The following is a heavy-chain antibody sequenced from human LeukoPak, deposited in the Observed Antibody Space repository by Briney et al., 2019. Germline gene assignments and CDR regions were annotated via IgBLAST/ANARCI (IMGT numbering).Heavy chain of an antibody. CDR3: AKGRIVKMVRGGYYYYYMDV. D-gene: IGHD3-10*01. V-gene: IGHV1-69*05. CDR2: IIPIFGTA. Sequence: APVKVSCKASGGTFSSYAISWVRQAPGQGLEWMGGIIPIFGTANYAQKFQGRVTITTDESTSTAYMELSSLRSEDTAVYYCAKGRIVKMVRGGYYYYYMDVWGKGTTVTVSS. CDR1: GGTFSSYA. J-gene: IGHJ6*03.